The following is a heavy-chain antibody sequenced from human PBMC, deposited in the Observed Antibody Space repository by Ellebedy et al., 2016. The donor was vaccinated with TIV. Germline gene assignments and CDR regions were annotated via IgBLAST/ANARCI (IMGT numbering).Heavy chain of an antibody. J-gene: IGHJ4*02. V-gene: IGHV1-2*04. CDR3: ARVGGEGYCSGGSCYSVGSLYD. CDR1: GYTFTGSY. D-gene: IGHD2-15*01. Sequence: AASVKVSCKASGYTFTGSYMHWVRQAPGQGLEWMGWINPNSGGTHYAQKFQGWVTMARDTSISTAYMELSRLRSDDTAVYYCARVGGEGYCSGGSCYSVGSLYDWGQGTLVTVSS. CDR2: INPNSGGT.